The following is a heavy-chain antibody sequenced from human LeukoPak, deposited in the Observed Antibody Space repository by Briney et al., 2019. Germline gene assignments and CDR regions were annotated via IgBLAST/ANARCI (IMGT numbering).Heavy chain of an antibody. CDR2: IYYSGST. CDR3: ARTLVTYGSGSYIDY. D-gene: IGHD3-10*01. CDR1: GGSASSGYYY. V-gene: IGHV4-61*01. J-gene: IGHJ4*02. Sequence: SETLSLTCAVSGGSASSGYYYWSWVRQPPGKGQEWIGYIYYSGSTNYNPSLKSRVTMSVDTSKNQFSLKLNSVTAADTAVYYCARTLVTYGSGSYIDYWGQGTLVTVSS.